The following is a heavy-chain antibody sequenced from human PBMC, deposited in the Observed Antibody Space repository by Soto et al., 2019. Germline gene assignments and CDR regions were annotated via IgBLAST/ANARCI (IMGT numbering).Heavy chain of an antibody. CDR1: GGIFTNNA. Sequence: QVQVVQSGAEVKKPGSSVKVSCKVSGGIFTNNAISWVRQAPGQGLEWLGGVIPLFDTAYYAQIFRGRLRFSADGATTTAYMALSGLTSADTAVYFCATGGHNDGYNFYHGMDVWGQGTTVTV. J-gene: IGHJ6*02. D-gene: IGHD5-18*01. CDR3: ATGGHNDGYNFYHGMDV. V-gene: IGHV1-69*01. CDR2: VIPLFDTA.